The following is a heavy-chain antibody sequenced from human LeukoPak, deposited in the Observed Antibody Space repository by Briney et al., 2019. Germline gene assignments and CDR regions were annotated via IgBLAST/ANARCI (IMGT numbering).Heavy chain of an antibody. CDR1: GGSISSGGYY. J-gene: IGHJ6*02. D-gene: IGHD2-21*02. CDR3: AREGAYCAGDCYYYYGMDV. Sequence: SETLSLTCTVSGGSISSGGYYWSWIRQHPGKGLEWIGYIYYSGSTYYNPSLKSRVTISVDTSKNQFSLKLSSVTAADTAVYYCAREGAYCAGDCYYYYGMDVWGQGTTVTVSS. CDR2: IYYSGST. V-gene: IGHV4-31*03.